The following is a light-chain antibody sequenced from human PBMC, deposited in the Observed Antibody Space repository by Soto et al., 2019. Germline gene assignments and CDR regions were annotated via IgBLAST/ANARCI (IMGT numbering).Light chain of an antibody. V-gene: IGKV1-5*01. Sequence: DIQMTQSPSTLSASVGDRVTITCRASQSISSWLAWYQQKPGKAPKVLIFDASSLESGVPSRFSGSGSATEFTLTISSLQPDDFATYYCQKYSTYPWKCGQGNTGAIK. CDR1: QSISSW. CDR3: QKYSTYPWK. J-gene: IGKJ1*01. CDR2: DAS.